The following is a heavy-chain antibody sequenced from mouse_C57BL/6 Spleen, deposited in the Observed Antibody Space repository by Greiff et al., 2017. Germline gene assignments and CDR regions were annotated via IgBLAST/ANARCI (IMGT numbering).Heavy chain of an antibody. D-gene: IGHD1-1*01. CDR1: GYTFTDYN. V-gene: IGHV1-22*01. CDR2: INPNNGGT. J-gene: IGHJ4*01. CDR3: ARFITTVVAAEENAMDY. Sequence: VQLQQSGPELVKPGASVKMSCKASGYTFTDYNMHWVKQSHGKSLEWIGYINPNNGGTSYNQKFKGKATLTVNKSSSTAYMELRSLTSEDSAVYYCARFITTVVAAEENAMDYWGQGTSVTVSS.